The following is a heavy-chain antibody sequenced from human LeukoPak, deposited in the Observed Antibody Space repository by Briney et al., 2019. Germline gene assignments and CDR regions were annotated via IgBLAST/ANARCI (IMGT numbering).Heavy chain of an antibody. V-gene: IGHV3-23*01. CDR1: GFTFSSYG. CDR2: ISGSGGST. Sequence: PGGSLRLSCAASGFTFSSYGMHWVRQAPGKGLEWVSAISGSGGSTYYADSVKGRFTISRDNSKNTLYLQMNSLRAEDTAVYYCAKRASGSSWNFDYWGQGTLVTVSS. D-gene: IGHD6-13*01. J-gene: IGHJ4*02. CDR3: AKRASGSSWNFDY.